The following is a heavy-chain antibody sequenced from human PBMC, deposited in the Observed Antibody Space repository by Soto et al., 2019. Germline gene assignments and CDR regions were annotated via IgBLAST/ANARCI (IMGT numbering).Heavy chain of an antibody. J-gene: IGHJ6*02. CDR3: ARDHSGPLRITIFGVVDYGMDV. CDR1: GGSISSYY. Sequence: QVQLQESGPGLVKPSETLSLTCTVSGGSISSYYWSWIRQPPGKGLEWIGYISYRGSTHYNPSLKSRVTISVDTSKNRCSLTLSSVTAADTAVYYCARDHSGPLRITIFGVVDYGMDVWGQGTTVTVSS. D-gene: IGHD3-3*01. V-gene: IGHV4-59*01. CDR2: ISYRGST.